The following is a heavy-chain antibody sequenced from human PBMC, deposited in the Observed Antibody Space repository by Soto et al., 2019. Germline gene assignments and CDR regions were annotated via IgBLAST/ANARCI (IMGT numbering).Heavy chain of an antibody. V-gene: IGHV3-33*01. CDR1: GFTFSSYG. J-gene: IGHJ2*01. D-gene: IGHD3-16*02. Sequence: QVQLVESGGGVVQPGRSLRLSCAASGFTFSSYGMHWVRQAPGKGLEWVAVIWYDGSNKYYADSVKGRFTISRDNYKNTLYLQMNSLRAEDTAVYYCARLNGGVIVPPYWYFDLWGRGTLVTVSS. CDR2: IWYDGSNK. CDR3: ARLNGGVIVPPYWYFDL.